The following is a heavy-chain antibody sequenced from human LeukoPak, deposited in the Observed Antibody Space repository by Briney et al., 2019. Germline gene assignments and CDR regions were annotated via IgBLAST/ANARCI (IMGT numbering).Heavy chain of an antibody. Sequence: GESLKISCKGSGYSFTSYWIGWVRQLPVKGLEWMGIIYPGDSDTRYSPSFQGQVTISADKSISTAYLQWSSLKASDTAMYYCARHPPEGYYDSSGYHFGAHDAFDIWGQGTMITVSS. CDR3: ARHPPEGYYDSSGYHFGAHDAFDI. D-gene: IGHD3-22*01. CDR2: IYPGDSDT. CDR1: GYSFTSYW. J-gene: IGHJ3*02. V-gene: IGHV5-51*01.